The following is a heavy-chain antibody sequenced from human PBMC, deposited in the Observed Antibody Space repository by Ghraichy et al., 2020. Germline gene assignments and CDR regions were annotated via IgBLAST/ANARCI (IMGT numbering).Heavy chain of an antibody. D-gene: IGHD6-19*01. CDR1: GGSISSYY. J-gene: IGHJ5*02. Sequence: SETLSLTCTVSGGSISSYYWSWIRQPPGKGLEWIGYIYYSGSTNYNPSLKSRVTISVDTSKNQFSLKLSSVTAADTAVYYCARGYSSGWYWDLWGQGTLVTVSS. V-gene: IGHV4-59*01. CDR2: IYYSGST. CDR3: ARGYSSGWYWDL.